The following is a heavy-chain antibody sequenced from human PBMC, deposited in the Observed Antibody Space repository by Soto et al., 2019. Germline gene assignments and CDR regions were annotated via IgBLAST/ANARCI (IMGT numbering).Heavy chain of an antibody. CDR2: IYWSDDK. V-gene: IGHV2-5*01. D-gene: IGHD1-20*01. CDR3: ARRSRPYNNWAVAYYNNYDMDV. Sequence: SGPTLVNPTQTLTLTCTFSGFSLSTSGMGVGWIRQPPGKALEWLALIYWSDDKRYSPSLKNRLNITKDTSKNQVVLTMTNMDPVDTATYYCARRSRPYNNWAVAYYNNYDMDVWGQGTTVTVSS. J-gene: IGHJ6*02. CDR1: GFSLSTSGMG.